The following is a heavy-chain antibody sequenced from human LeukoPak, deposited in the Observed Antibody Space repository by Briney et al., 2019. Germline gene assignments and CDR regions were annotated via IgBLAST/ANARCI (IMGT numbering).Heavy chain of an antibody. V-gene: IGHV3-53*01. J-gene: IGHJ6*02. D-gene: IGHD6-13*01. CDR2: IYSGGNT. Sequence: HPGGSLRLSCAASGFTVSSTYMSWVRQAPGKGLECVSIIYSGGNTYHADSVKGRFTISRDNSKNTLYLQMNSLRAEDTAVYYCARDPLSSTWSTYYNAMDVWGQGTTVTVSS. CDR3: ARDPLSSTWSTYYNAMDV. CDR1: GFTVSSTY.